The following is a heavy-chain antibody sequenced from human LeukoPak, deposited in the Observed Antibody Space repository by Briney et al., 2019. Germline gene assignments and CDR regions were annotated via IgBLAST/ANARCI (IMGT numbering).Heavy chain of an antibody. CDR2: IKSKTDGCTT. CDR1: GFTFSNAW. Sequence: GGSLRLSCAASGFTFSNAWMSWVRQAPGKGLEWVGRIKSKTDGCTTDYAAPVKGRFTISRDDSKNTLYLQMNSLKTEDTAVYYCTTVSAGVYSKKGYYYYYMDVWGKGTTVTVSS. D-gene: IGHD4-11*01. CDR3: TTVSAGVYSKKGYYYYYMDV. V-gene: IGHV3-15*01. J-gene: IGHJ6*03.